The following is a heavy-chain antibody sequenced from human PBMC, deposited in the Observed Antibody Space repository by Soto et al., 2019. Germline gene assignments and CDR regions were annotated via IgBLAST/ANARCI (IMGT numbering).Heavy chain of an antibody. Sequence: QVHMVESGGGLVKPGGSLRLSCEASGFTFGDYYMTWIRQAPGKGIEWVSFIGNRGTGIYYADSVKGRFTIFRDNAKNSLYLQMNSLRAEDTAMYYCARDLRAVGMASRFDPWGQGTLGTVSS. CDR3: ARDLRAVGMASRFDP. V-gene: IGHV3-11*01. CDR2: IGNRGTGI. D-gene: IGHD6-13*01. J-gene: IGHJ5*02. CDR1: GFTFGDYY.